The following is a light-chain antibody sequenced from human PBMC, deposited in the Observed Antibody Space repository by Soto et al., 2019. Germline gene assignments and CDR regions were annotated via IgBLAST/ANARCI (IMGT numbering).Light chain of an antibody. Sequence: DTVLTRSPGTLSLSPGERATLSCRASQTIRSNYLAWYRQTPGQAPRLLIYGASNRATGIADRFSGSGSGTDFTLIISRLEPEDFALYYWQQYGSSPWTFGQGTKVEIK. CDR3: QQYGSSPWT. J-gene: IGKJ1*01. V-gene: IGKV3-20*01. CDR1: QTIRSNY. CDR2: GAS.